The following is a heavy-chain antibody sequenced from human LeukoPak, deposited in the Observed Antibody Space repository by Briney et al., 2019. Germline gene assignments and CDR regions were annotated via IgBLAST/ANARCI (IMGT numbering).Heavy chain of an antibody. D-gene: IGHD3-22*01. CDR3: ARVADYYDSSGYYDY. CDR2: INHSGST. Sequence: SETLSLTCAVYGGSFSGYYWSWIRQPPGKGLEWIGEINHSGSTNYNPSLKSRVTISVDTSKNQFSLKLSSVTAADTAVYYCARVADYYDSSGYYDYWGQGTLVTVSS. V-gene: IGHV4-34*01. CDR1: GGSFSGYY. J-gene: IGHJ4*02.